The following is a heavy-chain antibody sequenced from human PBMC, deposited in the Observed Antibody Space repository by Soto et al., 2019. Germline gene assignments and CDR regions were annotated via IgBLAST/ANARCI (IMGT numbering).Heavy chain of an antibody. CDR3: AKAGLRHFDCLPYYYMDV. Sequence: QVQLVESGGGVVQPGRSLRLSCAASGFSFRNCGMHWVRQAPGKGLEWVAIRSYDGTNRFYADSVKGRFTISRDNSKNTLNLQMNSLRAEDTAVYYCAKAGLRHFDCLPYYYMDVWGKGTTVTVSS. V-gene: IGHV3-30*18. D-gene: IGHD3-9*01. CDR2: RSYDGTNR. CDR1: GFSFRNCG. J-gene: IGHJ6*03.